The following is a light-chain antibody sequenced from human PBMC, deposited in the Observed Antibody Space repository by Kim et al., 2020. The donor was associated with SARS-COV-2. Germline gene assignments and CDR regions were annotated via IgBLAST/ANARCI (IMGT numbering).Light chain of an antibody. V-gene: IGKV1-39*01. CDR2: AAS. J-gene: IGKJ4*02. Sequence: ASLGDRVTITCRASQTIRNDLSWYQQKPGKAPTRLIYAASTLQSGVPSRFSGSGSGTEFTFTISSLQPEDFATYFCQQRYGNPRTFGRGTKVDIK. CDR3: QQRYGNPRT. CDR1: QTIRND.